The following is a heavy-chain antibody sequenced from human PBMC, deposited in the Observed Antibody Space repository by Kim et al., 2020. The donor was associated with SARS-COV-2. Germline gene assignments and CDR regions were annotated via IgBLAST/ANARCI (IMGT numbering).Heavy chain of an antibody. D-gene: IGHD3-10*01. Sequence: YAASVKGRITISRDDSTSIVYLQVNSLRTEDTAVYYCATYMSASWTGFDVWGQGTMVTVSS. CDR3: ATYMSASWTGFDV. J-gene: IGHJ3*01. V-gene: IGHV3-49*02.